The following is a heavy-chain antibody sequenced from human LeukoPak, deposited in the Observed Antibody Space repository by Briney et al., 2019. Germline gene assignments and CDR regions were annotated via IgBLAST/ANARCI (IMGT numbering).Heavy chain of an antibody. CDR2: IYSGGST. V-gene: IGHV3-53*01. CDR3: AKIPQVGTTSVPNFDY. J-gene: IGHJ4*02. D-gene: IGHD2/OR15-2a*01. Sequence: GGSLRLSCAASGFTVSSNYMSWVRQAPGKGLEWVPVIYSGGSTYYTDSVKGRFTISRDNSRNTLYLQMSSLRTEDTAVYYCAKIPQVGTTSVPNFDYWGQGTLVTVSS. CDR1: GFTVSSNY.